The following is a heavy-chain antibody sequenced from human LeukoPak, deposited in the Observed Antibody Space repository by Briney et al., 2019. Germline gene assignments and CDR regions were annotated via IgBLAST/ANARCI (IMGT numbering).Heavy chain of an antibody. Sequence: GGSLRLSCAASAFSLNAYNMNWVRQAPGKGLEWVSSISYTGTYIYYADSVKGRFTISRGNSKNTLYLQMNSLRAEDTAVYYCARDRKASGAAAGPNLHYWGQGTLVTVSS. D-gene: IGHD6-13*01. CDR2: ISYTGTYI. CDR1: AFSLNAYN. J-gene: IGHJ4*02. V-gene: IGHV3-21*04. CDR3: ARDRKASGAAAGPNLHY.